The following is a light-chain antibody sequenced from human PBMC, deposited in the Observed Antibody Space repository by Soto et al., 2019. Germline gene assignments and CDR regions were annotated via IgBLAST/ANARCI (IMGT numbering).Light chain of an antibody. CDR2: GAS. Sequence: RASQSVSNNYLAWYQQKPGQAPRLLIYGASNRATGIPDRFSGSGSGTDFTLKISSLETAAFAIYYCQQRQDWPLINFRQGTRLEIK. CDR1: QSVSNNY. CDR3: QQRQDWPLIN. V-gene: IGKV3D-20*02. J-gene: IGKJ5*01.